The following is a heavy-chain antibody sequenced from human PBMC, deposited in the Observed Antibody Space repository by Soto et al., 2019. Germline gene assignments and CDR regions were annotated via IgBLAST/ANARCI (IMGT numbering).Heavy chain of an antibody. CDR2: VTYDSSEK. V-gene: IGHV3-30*18. CDR3: GKAGGSELRYFDWPEVGV. D-gene: IGHD3-9*01. J-gene: IGHJ4*02. Sequence: QVHVVESGGGVVQPGTSLRLSCTASGFSFFNYGFAWIRQAPGKGLEWVAVVTYDSSEKYYADSVKGRFTISRDNFKNTVYLEMDRLPNNYSALYFCGKAGGSELRYFDWPEVGVWGQGTLVTVSS. CDR1: GFSFFNYG.